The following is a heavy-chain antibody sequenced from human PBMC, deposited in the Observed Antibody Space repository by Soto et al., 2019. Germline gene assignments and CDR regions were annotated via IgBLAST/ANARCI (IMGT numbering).Heavy chain of an antibody. CDR1: GYTFTSYG. CDR2: ISAYNGNT. J-gene: IGHJ3*02. V-gene: IGHV1-18*01. D-gene: IGHD5-12*01. CDR3: ARGSLGMATIRNDAFDI. Sequence: ASVKVSCKASGYTFTSYGISWVRQAPGQGLEWMGWISAYNGNTNYAQKLQGRVTMTTDTSTSTAYMELRSLRSDDTAVYYCARGSLGMATIRNDAFDIWGQGAMVTVSS.